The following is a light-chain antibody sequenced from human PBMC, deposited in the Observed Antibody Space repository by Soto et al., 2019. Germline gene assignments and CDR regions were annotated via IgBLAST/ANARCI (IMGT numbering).Light chain of an antibody. J-gene: IGLJ1*01. CDR1: SSDVGGYNY. CDR2: DVS. V-gene: IGLV2-11*01. Sequence: QSVLTQPRSVSGSPGQSVTISCTGTSSDVGGYNYVSWYQQHPGKAPKLMIYDVSKRPSGVPDRFSGFKSGNTASLTISGLQAEDEAEYSCCSHAGTYIYVFGTGTKVTVL. CDR3: CSHAGTYIYV.